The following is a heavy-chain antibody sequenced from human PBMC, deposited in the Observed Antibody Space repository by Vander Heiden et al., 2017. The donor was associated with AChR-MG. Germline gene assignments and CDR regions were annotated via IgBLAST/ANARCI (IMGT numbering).Heavy chain of an antibody. CDR1: GYTFTSYD. Sequence: QVQLVQSGAEVKKPGASVKVSCKASGYTFTSYDINWVRQATGQGLEWMGWMNPNSGNTGYAQKFQGRVTMTRNTSISTAYMELSSLRSEDTAVYYCARDSSYSNYPLHYYYYGMDVWGQGTTVTVSS. V-gene: IGHV1-8*01. CDR3: ARDSSYSNYPLHYYYYGMDV. J-gene: IGHJ6*02. D-gene: IGHD4-4*01. CDR2: MNPNSGNT.